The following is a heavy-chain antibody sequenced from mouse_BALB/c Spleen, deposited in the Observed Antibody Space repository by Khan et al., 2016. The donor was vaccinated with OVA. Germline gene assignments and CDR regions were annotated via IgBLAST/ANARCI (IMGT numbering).Heavy chain of an antibody. CDR1: GFNIKDYY. CDR3: KPLSITQAWLAY. Sequence: VQLKQSGAELVRSGASVKLSCTASGFNIKDYYMHWVKQRPAQGLEWIGWIDPENGDTEYAPNFQGTATMTADTSTNTDYLQLSSLTSEDTAVYYCKPLSITQAWLAYWGQGTLVTVSA. CDR2: IDPENGDT. J-gene: IGHJ3*01. D-gene: IGHD1-1*01. V-gene: IGHV14-4*02.